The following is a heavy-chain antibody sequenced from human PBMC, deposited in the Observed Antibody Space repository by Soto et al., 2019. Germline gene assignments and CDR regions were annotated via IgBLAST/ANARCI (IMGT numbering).Heavy chain of an antibody. CDR1: GFAFGSYT. V-gene: IGHV3-48*02. D-gene: IGHD3-3*01. J-gene: IGHJ3*01. Sequence: EVQLVESGGDLVQPGGSLRLSCAASGFAFGSYTMNWVRQAPGKGLEWISYIGSYISPAESVKGRFTISRDTAKNSLYLQMNSLRDEVTAVYYCVRDDRFAFDVWGQETMVTVSS. CDR2: IGSYISP. CDR3: VRDDRFAFDV.